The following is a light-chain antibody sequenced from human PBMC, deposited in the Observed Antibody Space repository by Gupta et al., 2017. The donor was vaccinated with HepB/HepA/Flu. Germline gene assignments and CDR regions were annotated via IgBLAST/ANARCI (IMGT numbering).Light chain of an antibody. J-gene: IGLJ2*01. V-gene: IGLV3-21*04. CDR1: NIGSKS. CDR2: YNS. Sequence: SYVLTQPPSVSVAPGKTATITCGGKNIGSKSVNWYQQKPGQAPVLVIYYNSDQPSGLPARFSGSNSGNTATLTTSRVEAGDDADYYCQVWDSGSAHLVLGGGTKLTVL. CDR3: QVWDSGSAHLV.